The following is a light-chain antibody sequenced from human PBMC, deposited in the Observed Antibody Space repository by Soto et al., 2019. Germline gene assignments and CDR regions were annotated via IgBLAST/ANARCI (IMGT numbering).Light chain of an antibody. CDR2: AAS. Sequence: QMTQSPSSLSAPVGEKIIITCRASRDVGSDVSWYQQKPGQAPKLLIYAASNLYTGVPSRFSGSRSGTEFTLTISSLQPEDFASYYCLQDYGDSWTFGQGTKVDIK. V-gene: IGKV1-6*01. CDR1: RDVGSD. J-gene: IGKJ1*01. CDR3: LQDYGDSWT.